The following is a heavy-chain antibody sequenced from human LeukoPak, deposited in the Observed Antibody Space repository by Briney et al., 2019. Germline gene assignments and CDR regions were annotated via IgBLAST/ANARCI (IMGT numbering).Heavy chain of an antibody. CDR3: ARAPRYSGSDYEICAFDI. Sequence: SETLSLTCTVSGGSISSYYWSWIRQPPGKGLEWIGYIYYSGSTNYNPSLKSRVTISVDTSKNPFSLKLSSVTAADTAVYYCARAPRYSGSDYEICAFDIWGQGTMVTVSS. J-gene: IGHJ3*02. V-gene: IGHV4-59*01. CDR1: GGSISSYY. CDR2: IYYSGST. D-gene: IGHD1-26*01.